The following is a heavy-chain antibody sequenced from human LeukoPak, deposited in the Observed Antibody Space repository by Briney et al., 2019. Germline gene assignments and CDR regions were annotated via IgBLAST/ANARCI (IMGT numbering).Heavy chain of an antibody. V-gene: IGHV3-74*03. CDR1: GFPFSSYW. CDR2: ISGDGTIK. Sequence: QSGGSLRLSCEPSGFPFSSYWMLWVRQAPGKGLVWVSRISGDGTIKTYADFVRGRFTISRDNTKNILYLQMNSLRVEDTAIYFCSRSQFDYWGQGVLVTVSS. J-gene: IGHJ4*02. CDR3: SRSQFDY.